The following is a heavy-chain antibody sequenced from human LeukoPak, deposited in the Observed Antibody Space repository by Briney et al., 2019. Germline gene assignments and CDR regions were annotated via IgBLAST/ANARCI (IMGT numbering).Heavy chain of an antibody. J-gene: IGHJ3*02. D-gene: IGHD4-23*01. CDR3: ARGRNTVVTPAWDAFDI. V-gene: IGHV1-46*01. CDR2: INPSGGST. CDR1: GYTFTSYY. Sequence: ASVKVSCKASGYTFTSYYMHRVRQAPGQGLEWMGIINPSGGSTSYAQKFQGRVTMTRDTSTSTVYMELSSLRSEDTAVYYCARGRNTVVTPAWDAFDIWGQGTMVTVSS.